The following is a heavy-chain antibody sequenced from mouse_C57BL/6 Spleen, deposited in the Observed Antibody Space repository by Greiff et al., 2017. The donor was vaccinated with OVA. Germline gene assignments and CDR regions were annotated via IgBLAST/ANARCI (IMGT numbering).Heavy chain of an antibody. Sequence: QVQLKQSGAELAKPGASVKLSCTASGYTFTSYWMHWVKQRPGQGLEWIGDINPGSGYTKYNPKFKDKATLTADKSSTTAYMQLSSLTYEDSAVYYCASGRYYSNYVACWGQGTLVTVSA. V-gene: IGHV1-7*01. D-gene: IGHD2-5*01. CDR3: ASGRYYSNYVAC. J-gene: IGHJ3*01. CDR2: INPGSGYT. CDR1: GYTFTSYW.